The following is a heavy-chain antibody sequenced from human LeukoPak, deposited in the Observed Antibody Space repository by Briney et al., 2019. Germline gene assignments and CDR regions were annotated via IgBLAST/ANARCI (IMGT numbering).Heavy chain of an antibody. Sequence: PGGSLRLSCAASGFTFSIYGMSWVRQAPGKGLQWVSSITSSGDGTYYADSVKGRFTISRDNSENMLYLQMNSLRVEDTAVYFCAKDRPNYYGSNGHYYRRDGDYWGQGTLVTVSS. CDR3: AKDRPNYYGSNGHYYRRDGDY. J-gene: IGHJ4*02. V-gene: IGHV3-23*01. CDR1: GFTFSIYG. D-gene: IGHD3-22*01. CDR2: ITSSGDGT.